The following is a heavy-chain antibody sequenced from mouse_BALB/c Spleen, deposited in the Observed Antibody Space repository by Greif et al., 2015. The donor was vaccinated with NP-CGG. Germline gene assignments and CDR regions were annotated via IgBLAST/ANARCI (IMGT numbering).Heavy chain of an antibody. D-gene: IGHD1-1*01. J-gene: IGHJ2*01. CDR1: GYTFTSYW. Sequence: DLVKPGASVKLSCKASGYTFTSYWINWIKQRPGQGLEWIGRIAPGSGSTYYNEMFKGKATLTVDTSSSTAYIQLSSLSSEDSAVYICARGDTTVVGGYWGQGTTLTVSS. V-gene: IGHV1S41*01. CDR2: IAPGSGST. CDR3: ARGDTTVVGGY.